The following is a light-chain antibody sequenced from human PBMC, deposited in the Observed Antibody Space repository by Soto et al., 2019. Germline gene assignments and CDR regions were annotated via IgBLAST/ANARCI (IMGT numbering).Light chain of an antibody. CDR3: QQYNSYSRT. CDR2: KAS. J-gene: IGKJ1*01. CDR1: QSISSW. Sequence: DIQMTQSPSTLSASVGDRVTITCRASQSISSWLAWYQQKPGKAPKLLIYKASSLESGVPSRFSGSGSGTEXXXXXXSLQPDDFATYYCQQYNSYSRTFGQWTK. V-gene: IGKV1-5*03.